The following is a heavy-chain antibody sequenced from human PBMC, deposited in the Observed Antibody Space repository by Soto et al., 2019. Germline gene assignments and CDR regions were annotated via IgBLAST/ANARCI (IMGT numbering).Heavy chain of an antibody. V-gene: IGHV1-18*01. CDR2: ISAYNGNS. J-gene: IGHJ6*02. Sequence: QVQLVQSGAEVKKPGASVKVSCKASGYTFTSYGISWVRQAPGQGLEWVGWISAYNGNSNYAQKYHGRVTMTTDTSTYTAFMEMSSLRSDDTAVYYCARIADCSTTSCSFPSRFHIRGYYYYYGLDVWGQGTTVTVSS. CDR1: GYTFTSYG. CDR3: ARIADCSTTSCSFPSRFHIRGYYYYYGLDV. D-gene: IGHD2-2*01.